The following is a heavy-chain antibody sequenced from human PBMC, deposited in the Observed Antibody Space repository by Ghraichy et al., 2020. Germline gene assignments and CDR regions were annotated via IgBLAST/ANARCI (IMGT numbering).Heavy chain of an antibody. J-gene: IGHJ4*02. CDR3: AKDKGSSGWYY. Sequence: GGSLRLSCAASGFTFSSYAMSWVRQAPGKGLEWVSAVTDSGNSAYYADSVKGRFTISRDNSKNTLYLQMNSLRAEDTAVYYCAKDKGSSGWYYWGQGTLVTVSS. CDR2: VTDSGNSA. D-gene: IGHD6-19*01. V-gene: IGHV3-23*01. CDR1: GFTFSSYA.